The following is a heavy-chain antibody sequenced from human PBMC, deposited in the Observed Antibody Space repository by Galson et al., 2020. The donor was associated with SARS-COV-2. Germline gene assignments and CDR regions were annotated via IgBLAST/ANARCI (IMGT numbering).Heavy chain of an antibody. CDR1: GFTFSSYI. J-gene: IGHJ4*02. Sequence: GESLKISCAASGFTFSSYIMNWVRQAPGKGLERVSSISSSSSYIYYADSVKGRITISRDNAENSLSLQMNSLRAEDTAVYYGARGDGYILGVDYWGQGTLVIVSS. V-gene: IGHV3-21*01. CDR3: ARGDGYILGVDY. CDR2: ISSSSSYI. D-gene: IGHD3-16*01.